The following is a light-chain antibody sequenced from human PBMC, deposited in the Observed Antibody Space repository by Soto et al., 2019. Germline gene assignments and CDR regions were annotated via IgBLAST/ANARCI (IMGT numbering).Light chain of an antibody. Sequence: QCVRAQPPSVPWSPGGSITIACTGTSSDVGGYNYVSWYQQHPGKAPKLIIFEVSDRPSGISNRFAGSKSGNMASLTISGLQSEEEADYFCSSYTSTSEMVFGGGTKVTVL. V-gene: IGLV2-14*01. J-gene: IGLJ2*01. CDR1: SSDVGGYNY. CDR3: SSYTSTSEMV. CDR2: EVS.